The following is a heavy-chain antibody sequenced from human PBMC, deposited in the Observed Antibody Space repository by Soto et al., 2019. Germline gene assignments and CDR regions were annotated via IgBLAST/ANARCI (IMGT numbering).Heavy chain of an antibody. D-gene: IGHD6-13*01. J-gene: IGHJ2*01. Sequence: GSLRLSCAASGFTFDDYTMHWVRQAPGKGLEWVSLISWDGGSTYYADSVKGRFTISRDNSKNSLYLQMNSLRTEDTALYYCARQAAAGSYWYFDLWGRGTLVTVSS. CDR1: GFTFDDYT. CDR3: ARQAAAGSYWYFDL. CDR2: ISWDGGST. V-gene: IGHV3-43*01.